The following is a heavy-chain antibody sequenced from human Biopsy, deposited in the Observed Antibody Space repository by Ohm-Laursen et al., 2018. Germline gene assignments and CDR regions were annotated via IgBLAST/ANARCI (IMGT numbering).Heavy chain of an antibody. V-gene: IGHV3-11*01. Sequence: SLRLSCAAPGFSFSDYHMRWIRQAPGRGLEWVSSISGGGTIYYGDSMEGRVTISRDNAKNSLYLQMHSLRAEDTAVFYCARDTRWSPYSMDVWGQGTTVTVSS. CDR1: GFSFSDYH. J-gene: IGHJ6*02. CDR2: ISGGGTI. CDR3: ARDTRWSPYSMDV. D-gene: IGHD4-23*01.